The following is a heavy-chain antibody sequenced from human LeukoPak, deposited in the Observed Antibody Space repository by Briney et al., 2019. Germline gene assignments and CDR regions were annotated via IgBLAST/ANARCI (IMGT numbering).Heavy chain of an antibody. J-gene: IGHJ4*02. Sequence: PSQTLSLTCTVSGGSISSGDYYWSWIRQPPGKGLEWIGYIYYSGSTHYNPSLKSRVTISVDTSKNQFSLKLSSVTAADTAVYYCARRIWFGESSFDYWGQGTLVTVSS. CDR3: ARRIWFGESSFDY. V-gene: IGHV4-30-4*08. CDR1: GGSISSGDYY. CDR2: IYYSGST. D-gene: IGHD3-10*01.